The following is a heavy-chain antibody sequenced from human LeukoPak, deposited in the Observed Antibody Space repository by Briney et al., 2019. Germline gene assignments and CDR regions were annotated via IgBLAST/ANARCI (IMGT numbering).Heavy chain of an antibody. CDR1: GFTFSSYS. CDR2: ISSSSSYI. D-gene: IGHD1-26*01. Sequence: KAGGSLRLSCAASGFTFSSYSMNWVRQAPGKGLEWVSSISSSSSYIYYADSVKGRFTISRDNAKNSLYLQMNSLGAEDTAVYYCARVSIGAFDYWGQGTLVTVSS. V-gene: IGHV3-21*01. J-gene: IGHJ4*02. CDR3: ARVSIGAFDY.